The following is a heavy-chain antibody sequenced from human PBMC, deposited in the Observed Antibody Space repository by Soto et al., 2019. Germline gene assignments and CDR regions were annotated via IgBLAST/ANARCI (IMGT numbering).Heavy chain of an antibody. D-gene: IGHD4-4*01. V-gene: IGHV1-3*01. CDR2: INAGNGNT. J-gene: IGHJ6*02. CDR3: ASSYSNYALIDYYYYGMDV. CDR1: GYTFTSYA. Sequence: QVQLVQSGAEVKKPGASVKVSCKASGYTFTSYAMHWVRQAPGQRLAWMGWINAGNGNTKYSQKFPGRVTITRDTSANTAYMELSSLRSEDTAVYYCASSYSNYALIDYYYYGMDVWGQGTTVTVSS.